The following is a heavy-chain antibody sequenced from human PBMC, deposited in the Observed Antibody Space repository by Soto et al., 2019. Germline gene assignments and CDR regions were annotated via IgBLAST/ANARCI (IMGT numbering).Heavy chain of an antibody. CDR1: GFSFGSYS. J-gene: IGHJ4*02. D-gene: IGHD3-22*01. CDR3: ARAEDGGFYDNSGYSYYFDF. V-gene: IGHV3-21*01. Sequence: GGSLRLSCAASGFSFGSYSMHWVRQAPGKGLEWVSSISRSEKYIFYADSVKGRFTISRDNAKNSLYLQMNSLRAADSAVYYCARAEDGGFYDNSGYSYYFDFWGQGILVTVSS. CDR2: ISRSEKYI.